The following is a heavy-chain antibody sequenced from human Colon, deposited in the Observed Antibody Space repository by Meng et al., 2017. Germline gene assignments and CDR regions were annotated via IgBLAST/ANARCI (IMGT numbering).Heavy chain of an antibody. V-gene: IGHV3-33*01. CDR3: ARGFIAATGLYFDY. CDR1: GFTCILYG. Sequence: VQLVVSGGALAQLGRSVSLPRAASGFTCILYGMHWVRQAPGKGLEWVEEIMHDGSSTYYADSEKGRFTISRDNSKNTLYLEMNSLRAEDTAVYYCARGFIAATGLYFDYWGQGTLVTVSS. D-gene: IGHD6-13*01. CDR2: IMHDGSST. J-gene: IGHJ4*02.